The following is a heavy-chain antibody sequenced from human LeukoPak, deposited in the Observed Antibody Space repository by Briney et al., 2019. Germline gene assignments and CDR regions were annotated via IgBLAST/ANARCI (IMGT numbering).Heavy chain of an antibody. Sequence: SETLSLTCTVSGVSISSSSYYWGWIRQPPRKGLEWIGSIYYSGSTYYNPSLKSRVIISVDTSKNQFSLKLSSVTAADTAVYYCARLRDGYNFNPFDYWGQGTLVTVSS. D-gene: IGHD5-24*01. V-gene: IGHV4-39*01. CDR1: GVSISSSSYY. CDR3: ARLRDGYNFNPFDY. CDR2: IYYSGST. J-gene: IGHJ4*02.